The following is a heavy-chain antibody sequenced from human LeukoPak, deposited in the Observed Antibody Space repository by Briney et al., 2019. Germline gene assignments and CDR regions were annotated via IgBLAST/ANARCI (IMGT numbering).Heavy chain of an antibody. J-gene: IGHJ3*02. D-gene: IGHD3-10*01. CDR1: GGTFSSYA. Sequence: SVKVSCKASGGTFSSYAISWVRQAPGQGLEWMGRIIPILGIANYAQKFQGRVTITADKSTSTAYMELSSLRSEDTAVYYCARAFRTRLWFGELFSDAFDIWGQGTMVTVSS. CDR2: IIPILGIA. CDR3: ARAFRTRLWFGELFSDAFDI. V-gene: IGHV1-69*04.